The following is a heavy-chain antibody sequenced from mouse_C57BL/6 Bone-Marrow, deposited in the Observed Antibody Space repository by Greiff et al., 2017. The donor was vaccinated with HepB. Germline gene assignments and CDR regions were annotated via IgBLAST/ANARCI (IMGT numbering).Heavy chain of an antibody. D-gene: IGHD1-1*01. J-gene: IGHJ4*01. CDR1: GYTFTNYW. Sequence: QVQLQQSGAELVRPGTSVKMSCKASGYTFTNYWIGWAKQRPGHGLEWIGDIYPGGGYTNYNEKFKGKATLTADKSSRPAYLQFSSLTSEDSAIYYCARREGGYYLYYYAMDYWGQGTSVTGSS. CDR3: ARREGGYYLYYYAMDY. CDR2: IYPGGGYT. V-gene: IGHV1-63*01.